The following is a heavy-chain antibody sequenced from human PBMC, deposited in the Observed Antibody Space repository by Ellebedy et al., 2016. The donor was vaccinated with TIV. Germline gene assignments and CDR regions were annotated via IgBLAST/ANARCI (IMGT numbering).Heavy chain of an antibody. CDR2: IYYSGGT. CDR3: ASARRDGYTYYYYGLDV. D-gene: IGHD5-24*01. V-gene: IGHV4-59*08. J-gene: IGHJ6*02. Sequence: MPSETLSLTCNVSGGSMTSYYWTWIRQPPGRELEWIGNIYYSGGTIYNPSLESRVTISVDTSKSQFSLRLKSVTAADTAVYYCASARRDGYTYYYYGLDVWGQGTTVTVSS. CDR1: GGSMTSYY.